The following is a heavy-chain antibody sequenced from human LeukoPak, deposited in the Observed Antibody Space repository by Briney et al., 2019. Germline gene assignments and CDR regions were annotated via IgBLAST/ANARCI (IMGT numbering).Heavy chain of an antibody. CDR2: IIPIFGTA. V-gene: IGHV1-69*01. CDR1: GGTFSSYA. Sequence: SVKVSCKASGGTFSSYAISWVRQAPGQGLEWMGGIIPIFGTANYAQKFQGRVTTTADESTSTAYMELSSLRSEDTAVYYCARDHHLDSGSPFDYWGQGTLVTVSS. D-gene: IGHD3-10*01. CDR3: ARDHHLDSGSPFDY. J-gene: IGHJ4*02.